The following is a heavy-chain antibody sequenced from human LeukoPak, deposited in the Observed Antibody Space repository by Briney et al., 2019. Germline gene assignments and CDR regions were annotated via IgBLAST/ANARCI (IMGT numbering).Heavy chain of an antibody. D-gene: IGHD2-2*01. CDR2: INWNGGST. CDR1: GFTFDDYG. V-gene: IGHV3-20*04. CDR3: ASRYCSSTSCQHGMDV. J-gene: IGHJ6*02. Sequence: GGSLRLSCAASGFTFDDYGMSWVRQAPGKGQEWVSDINWNGGSTGYADSVKGRFTISRDNAKNSLYLQMNSLRAEDTALYYCASRYCSSTSCQHGMDVWGQGTTVTVSS.